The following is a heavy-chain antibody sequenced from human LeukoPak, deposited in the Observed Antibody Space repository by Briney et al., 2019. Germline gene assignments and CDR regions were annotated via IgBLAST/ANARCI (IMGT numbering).Heavy chain of an antibody. D-gene: IGHD3-22*01. CDR3: ARLDSSGYLDDY. Sequence: GGSLRLSCAASGFTFSSYGMHWVRQAPGKGLEWVAVIWYDGSNKYYADSVKGRFTISRDNSKNTLYLQMNSLRAEDTAVHYCARLDSSGYLDDYWGQGTLVTVSS. CDR2: IWYDGSNK. CDR1: GFTFSSYG. J-gene: IGHJ4*02. V-gene: IGHV3-33*01.